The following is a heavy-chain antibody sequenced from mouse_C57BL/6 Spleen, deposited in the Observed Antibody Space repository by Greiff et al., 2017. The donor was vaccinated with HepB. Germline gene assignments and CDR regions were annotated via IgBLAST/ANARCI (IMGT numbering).Heavy chain of an antibody. V-gene: IGHV1-80*01. CDR2: IYPGDGDT. Sequence: QVQLKESGAELVKPGASVKISCKASGYAFSSYWMNWVKQRPGKGLEWIGQIYPGDGDTNYNGKFKGKATLTADKSSSTAYMQLSSLTSEDSAVYFCARGGVITRRYYYAMDYWGQGTSVTVSS. CDR3: ARGGVITRRYYYAMDY. J-gene: IGHJ4*01. CDR1: GYAFSSYW. D-gene: IGHD2-4*01.